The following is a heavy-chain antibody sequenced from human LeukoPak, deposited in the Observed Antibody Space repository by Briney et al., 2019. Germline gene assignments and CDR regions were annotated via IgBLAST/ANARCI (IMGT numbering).Heavy chain of an antibody. CDR3: ARDYYWRKWFGEKIRGYDYYYMDV. CDR2: IKEDGSEK. D-gene: IGHD3-10*01. CDR1: GFTFSSYW. J-gene: IGHJ6*03. V-gene: IGHV3-7*01. Sequence: GGSLRLSCAASGFTFSSYWMSWVRQAPGKGLEWVANIKEDGSEKNYVDSVKGRLTISRDNAKNSLYLQMNSLRAEDTAVYYCARDYYWRKWFGEKIRGYDYYYMDVWGKGTTVTISS.